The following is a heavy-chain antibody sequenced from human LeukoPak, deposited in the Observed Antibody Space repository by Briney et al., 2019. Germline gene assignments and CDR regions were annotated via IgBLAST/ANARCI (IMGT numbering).Heavy chain of an antibody. D-gene: IGHD2-15*01. Sequence: PSETLSLTCAVYGASFTGYYWSWFRQPPGKGLEWIGEINHSGGTNYNPSFKSRVTISLDTSNNQFSLKLNSVTAADTAVYYCARLLPLQGGDVWGQGTTVTVSS. CDR3: ARLLPLQGGDV. V-gene: IGHV4-34*01. CDR1: GASFTGYY. CDR2: INHSGGT. J-gene: IGHJ6*02.